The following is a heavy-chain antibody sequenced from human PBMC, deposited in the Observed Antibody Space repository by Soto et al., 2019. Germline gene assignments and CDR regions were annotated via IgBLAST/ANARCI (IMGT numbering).Heavy chain of an antibody. CDR2: IYSGGST. CDR3: ATRPLLPGAP. D-gene: IGHD3-22*01. CDR1: GFTFSSND. Sequence: EVQLVESGGGLIQPGGSLRLSCAASGFTFSSNDMNWVRQAPGKGLEWVSLIYSGGSTYYADSVKGRFTISRDNSKNTSYLQRSSLRAEDTAVYYCATRPLLPGAPWGQGTMVTVSS. V-gene: IGHV3-53*01. J-gene: IGHJ3*01.